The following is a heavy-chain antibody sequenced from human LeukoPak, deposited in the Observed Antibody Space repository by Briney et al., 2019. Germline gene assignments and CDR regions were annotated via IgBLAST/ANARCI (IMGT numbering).Heavy chain of an antibody. Sequence: ASVKVSCKVSGYTLTELSMHWVRQAPGKGLEWMGGFDPEDGETIYAQKFQGRVTMTEDTSTDTAYMGLSSLRSEDTAVYYCATLYVSDGAFHYGMDVWGQGTTVAVSS. CDR1: GYTLTELS. CDR2: FDPEDGET. V-gene: IGHV1-24*01. J-gene: IGHJ6*02. D-gene: IGHD3-16*01. CDR3: ATLYVSDGAFHYGMDV.